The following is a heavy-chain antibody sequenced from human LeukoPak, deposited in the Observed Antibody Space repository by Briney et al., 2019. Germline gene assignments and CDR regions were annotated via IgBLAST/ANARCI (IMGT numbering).Heavy chain of an antibody. J-gene: IGHJ6*03. CDR2: IYYSGST. Sequence: PSETLSLTCTVSGGSISSGGYYWSWIRQHPGKGLEWIGYIYYSGSTYYNPSLKSRVTISVDTSKNQFSLKLSSVTAADTAVYYCARTSPGYCSSTSCYTDMIYYYYMDVWGKGTTVTVSS. V-gene: IGHV4-31*03. CDR3: ARTSPGYCSSTSCYTDMIYYYYMDV. CDR1: GGSISSGGYY. D-gene: IGHD2-2*02.